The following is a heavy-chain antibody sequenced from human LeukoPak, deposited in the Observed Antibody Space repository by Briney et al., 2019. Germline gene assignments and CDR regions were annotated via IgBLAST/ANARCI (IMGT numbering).Heavy chain of an antibody. D-gene: IGHD3-10*01. Sequence: SETLSLTCAVYGGSFSGYYWSWIRQPPGKGLEWIGEINHSGSTNYNPSLKSRVTISVDTSKNQFSLKLSSVTAADTAVYYCARHSYYGSGSFYNWFDPWGQGTLVTVSS. CDR1: GGSFSGYY. J-gene: IGHJ5*02. CDR2: INHSGST. V-gene: IGHV4-34*01. CDR3: ARHSYYGSGSFYNWFDP.